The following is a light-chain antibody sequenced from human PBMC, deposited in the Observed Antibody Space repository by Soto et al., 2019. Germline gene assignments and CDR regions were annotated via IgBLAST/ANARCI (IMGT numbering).Light chain of an antibody. J-gene: IGLJ2*01. V-gene: IGLV2-11*01. Sequence: QSVLTQPRSVSGSPGQSVTISCTGTSRDVGGYNYVSWYQQHPGKAPKLMIYDVSKRPSGVPDRFSGSKSGNTASLTISGLQAEEEADYYCCSYAGSYVVFGGGTKLTVL. CDR1: SRDVGGYNY. CDR2: DVS. CDR3: CSYAGSYVV.